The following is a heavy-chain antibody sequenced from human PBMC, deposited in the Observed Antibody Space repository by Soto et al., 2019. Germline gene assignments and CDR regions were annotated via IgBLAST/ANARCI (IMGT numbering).Heavy chain of an antibody. Sequence: GGSLRLSCAASGFTFSSYGMHWVRQAPGKGLEWVAVISYDGSNKYYADSVKGRFTISRDNSKNTLYLQMNSLRAEDTAVYYCAKDPRRSGGMDGWGQGTTVTVSS. CDR2: ISYDGSNK. J-gene: IGHJ6*02. CDR1: GFTFSSYG. CDR3: AKDPRRSGGMDG. D-gene: IGHD1-1*01. V-gene: IGHV3-30*18.